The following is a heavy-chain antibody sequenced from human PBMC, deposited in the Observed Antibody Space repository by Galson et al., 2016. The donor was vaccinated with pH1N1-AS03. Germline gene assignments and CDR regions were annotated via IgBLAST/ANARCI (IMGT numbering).Heavy chain of an antibody. CDR2: ISAYNGNT. CDR1: GYTFTSYG. Sequence: SVKVSCKASGYTFTSYGISWVRQAPGQGLEWMGWISAYNGNTNYAQKPQGRVTMTTDTSTRTAYMELRSLRSDDTAVYYCARVQYQLLPSDYWGQGTLVTVSS. J-gene: IGHJ4*02. D-gene: IGHD2-2*01. V-gene: IGHV1-18*01. CDR3: ARVQYQLLPSDY.